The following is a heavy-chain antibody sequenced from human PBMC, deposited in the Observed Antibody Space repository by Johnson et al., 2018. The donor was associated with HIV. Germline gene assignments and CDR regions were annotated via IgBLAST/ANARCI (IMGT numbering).Heavy chain of an antibody. CDR2: ISSSGSTI. D-gene: IGHD3-22*01. V-gene: IGHV3-11*04. CDR3: ARDAPNFFDSSGVRDDAFDI. CDR1: GFTFSDYY. Sequence: QMQLVESGGGVARPGGSLRLSCEASGFTFSDYYMSWIRQAPGKGLEWVSYISSSGSTIYYADSVKGRFTLSRDNSQNTLYLQMHSLRAEDTAVYFCARDAPNFFDSSGVRDDAFDIWGPGTMVTVSS. J-gene: IGHJ3*02.